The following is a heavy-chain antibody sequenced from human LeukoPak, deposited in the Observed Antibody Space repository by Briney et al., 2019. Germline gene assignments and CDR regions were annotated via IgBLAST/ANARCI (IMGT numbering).Heavy chain of an antibody. CDR3: AREDNMLTGYYTPYGMDV. V-gene: IGHV3-30-3*01. Sequence: GGSLRLSCAASGLTFSSYAMHWVRQAPGKGLEWVAVISYDGSNKYYADAVKGRFTTSRDNSKNTLYLQMNSLRAEDTAVYYCAREDNMLTGYYTPYGMDVWGQGTTVTVSS. J-gene: IGHJ6*02. D-gene: IGHD3-9*01. CDR1: GLTFSSYA. CDR2: ISYDGSNK.